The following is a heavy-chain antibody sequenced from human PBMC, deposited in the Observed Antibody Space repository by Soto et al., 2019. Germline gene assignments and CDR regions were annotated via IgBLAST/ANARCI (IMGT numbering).Heavy chain of an antibody. V-gene: IGHV4-59*01. J-gene: IGHJ6*02. CDR1: GGSISSYY. Sequence: SETLSLTCTVSGGSISSYYWSWIRQPPGKGLEWIGYIYYSGSTNYNPSLKSRVTISVDTSKNQFSLKLSSVTAADTAVYYCARGDIVATPYYYYYGMDVWGQGTTVTVSS. CDR3: ARGDIVATPYYYYYGMDV. CDR2: IYYSGST. D-gene: IGHD5-12*01.